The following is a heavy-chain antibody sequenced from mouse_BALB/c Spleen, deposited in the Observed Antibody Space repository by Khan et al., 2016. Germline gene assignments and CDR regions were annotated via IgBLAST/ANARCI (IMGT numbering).Heavy chain of an antibody. J-gene: IGHJ2*01. CDR1: GYTFTDYT. V-gene: IGHV1-4*02. CDR2: INPIRGYS. Sequence: QVQLKQSAAELARPGASVRMSCKASGYTFTDYTIHWVKQRPGQGLEWIGYINPIRGYSDYNQKFTDRTTLTADKSSTTAYIQLSSLTSEDSAVYYCARGRHFDFWGQGTTLTVSS. CDR3: ARGRHFDF.